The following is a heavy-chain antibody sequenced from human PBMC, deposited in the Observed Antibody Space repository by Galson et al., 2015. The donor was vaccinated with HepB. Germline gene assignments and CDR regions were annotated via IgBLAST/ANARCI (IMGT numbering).Heavy chain of an antibody. J-gene: IGHJ6*02. CDR1: GFTFDDYT. Sequence: SLRLSCAASGFTFDDYTMHWVRQAPGKGLEWVSLISWDGGSTYYADSVKGRFTISRDNSKNSLYLQMNSLRTEDTALYYCAKDIAAAGGGMDVWGQGTTVTVSS. D-gene: IGHD6-13*01. V-gene: IGHV3-43*01. CDR2: ISWDGGST. CDR3: AKDIAAAGGGMDV.